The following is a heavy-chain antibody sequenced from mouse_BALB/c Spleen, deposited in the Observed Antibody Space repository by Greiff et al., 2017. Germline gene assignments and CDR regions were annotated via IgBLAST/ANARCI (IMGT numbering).Heavy chain of an antibody. CDR3: ARDSHYYGSGGY. V-gene: IGHV5-6-3*01. D-gene: IGHD1-1*01. J-gene: IGHJ4*01. Sequence: VQLQQSGGGLVQPGGSLKLSCAASGFTFSSYGMSWVRQTPDKRLELVATINSNGGSTYYPDSVKGRFTISRDNAKNTLYLQMSSLKSEDTAMYYCARDSHYYGSGGYWGQGTSVTVSS. CDR1: GFTFSSYG. CDR2: INSNGGST.